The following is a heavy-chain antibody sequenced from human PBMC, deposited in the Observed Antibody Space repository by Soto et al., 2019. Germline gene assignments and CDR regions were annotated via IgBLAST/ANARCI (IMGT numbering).Heavy chain of an antibody. D-gene: IGHD2-2*01. CDR2: ISDSGVSK. Sequence: EVQLLESGGGLVQPGGSLRLSCAASGFTFSSYAMSWVRQAPGKGLEWVSAISDSGVSKYYADSVKGRFTISRDNSKNTLYLQMNSLRADDTAVYYCAKDRVVVPAPHVSWGQGTLVTVYS. CDR3: AKDRVVVPAPHVS. V-gene: IGHV3-23*01. CDR1: GFTFSSYA. J-gene: IGHJ5*02.